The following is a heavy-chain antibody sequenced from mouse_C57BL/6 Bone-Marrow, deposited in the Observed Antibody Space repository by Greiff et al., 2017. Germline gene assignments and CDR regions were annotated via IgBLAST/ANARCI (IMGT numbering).Heavy chain of an antibody. Sequence: EVQLQQSGAELVKPGASVKLSCTASGFNIKDYYMTWVKQRTEQGLEWIGSIDPADGGTNYAAKFQGKATMTADTSSNTAYLHLISLTSEDTAVYYCAYLLWSGWYFDVWGKGTTVTVSS. CDR3: AYLLWSGWYFDV. D-gene: IGHD2-1*01. CDR1: GFNIKDYY. CDR2: IDPADGGT. V-gene: IGHV14-2*01. J-gene: IGHJ1*03.